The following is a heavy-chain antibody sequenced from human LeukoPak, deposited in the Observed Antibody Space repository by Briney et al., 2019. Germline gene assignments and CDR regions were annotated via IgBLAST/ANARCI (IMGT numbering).Heavy chain of an antibody. D-gene: IGHD3/OR15-3a*01. J-gene: IGHJ5*02. CDR3: ARGGGLLGNWFDP. CDR1: GGSFSGYY. CDR2: INHSGST. V-gene: IGHV4-34*01. Sequence: SETLSLTCAVYGGSFSGYYWSWIRQPPGKGLEWIGEINHSGSTNYNPSLKSRVTVSVDTSKNQFSLKLSSVTAADTAVYYCARGGGLLGNWFDPWGQGTLVTVSS.